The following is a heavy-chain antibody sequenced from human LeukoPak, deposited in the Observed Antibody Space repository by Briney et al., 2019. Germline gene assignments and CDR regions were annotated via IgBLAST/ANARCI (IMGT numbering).Heavy chain of an antibody. D-gene: IGHD6-19*01. CDR2: IKKDGSEK. CDR1: GLTFSSYS. Sequence: GGSLRLSCAASGLTFSSYSMNWVRQAPGKGLEWVANIKKDGSEKKYVDSVKGRFTISRDNAENSLYLQMNSLRAEDTAVYYCAREGGSGWYSGWFDPWGQGTLVTVSS. CDR3: AREGGSGWYSGWFDP. J-gene: IGHJ5*02. V-gene: IGHV3-7*01.